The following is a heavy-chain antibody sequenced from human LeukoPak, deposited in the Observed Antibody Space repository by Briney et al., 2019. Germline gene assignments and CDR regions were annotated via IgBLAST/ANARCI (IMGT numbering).Heavy chain of an antibody. Sequence: SVKVSCKASGGTFSSYAISWVRQAPGQGLEWMGGIIPIFGTANYAQKFQGRVTITTDEFTSTAYMELSSLRSEDTAVYYCASRGTGTPRNPKNYYYYYYMDVWGKGTTVTVSS. D-gene: IGHD1-1*01. CDR3: ASRGTGTPRNPKNYYYYYYMDV. V-gene: IGHV1-69*05. CDR1: GGTFSSYA. J-gene: IGHJ6*03. CDR2: IIPIFGTA.